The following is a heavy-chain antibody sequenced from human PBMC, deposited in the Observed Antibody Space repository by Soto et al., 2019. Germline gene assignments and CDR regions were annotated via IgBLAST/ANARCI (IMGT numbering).Heavy chain of an antibody. CDR1: GFTFSSYA. CDR2: ISGSGGIT. Sequence: GGSLRPSCAASGFTFSSYAMSCLRQAPGKGLEGVSAISGSGGITYYADSVNGRFTISIDNSKNTLYLQMNSLRAEDTAVYYCSRDGIAAAGRWYVEEAENWFEPWGQGTMVTVSS. J-gene: IGHJ5*02. CDR3: SRDGIAAAGRWYVEEAENWFEP. D-gene: IGHD6-13*01. V-gene: IGHV3-23*01.